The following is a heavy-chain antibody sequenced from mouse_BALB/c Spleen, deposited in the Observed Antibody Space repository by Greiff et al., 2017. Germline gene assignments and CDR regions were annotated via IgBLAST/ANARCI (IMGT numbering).Heavy chain of an antibody. CDR1: GFAFSSYD. CDR3: ARITTVVARYAMDY. CDR2: ISSGGGST. V-gene: IGHV5-12-1*01. Sequence: EVKVVESGGGLVKPGGSLKLSCAASGFAFSSYDMSWVRQTPEKRLEWVAYISSGGGSTYYPDTVKGRFTISRDNAKNTLYLQMSSLKSEDTAMYYCARITTVVARYAMDYWGQGTSVTVSS. D-gene: IGHD1-1*01. J-gene: IGHJ4*01.